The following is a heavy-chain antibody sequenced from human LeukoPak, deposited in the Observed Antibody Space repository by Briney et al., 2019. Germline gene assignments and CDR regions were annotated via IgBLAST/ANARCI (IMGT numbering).Heavy chain of an antibody. V-gene: IGHV3-74*01. Sequence: PGGSLRLSCEASGFTFSNYWMHWVRQAPGKGLVWVSRINSDASSTTYADSVKGRFTISRDNAKNTLYLQMNSLRAEDTAGYYCAKSDWFDPWGQGTLVTVSS. CDR3: AKSDWFDP. CDR1: GFTFSNYW. J-gene: IGHJ5*02. CDR2: INSDASST.